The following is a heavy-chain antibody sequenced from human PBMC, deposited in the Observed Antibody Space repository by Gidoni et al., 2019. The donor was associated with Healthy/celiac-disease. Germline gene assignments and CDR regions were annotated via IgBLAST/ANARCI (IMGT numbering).Heavy chain of an antibody. Sequence: EVQLVQSGAEVKKPGESMQISCQGSGYSFTRYWIGWVRQMPGTGLEWLGLIYPGDSDTRYSPAFQGQVTISADKSISTAYRQWSSLKASDTAMYYCARQRFWSDIWGQGTMVTVSS. CDR1: GYSFTRYW. J-gene: IGHJ3*02. CDR3: ARQRFWSDI. CDR2: IYPGDSDT. D-gene: IGHD3-3*01. V-gene: IGHV5-51*01.